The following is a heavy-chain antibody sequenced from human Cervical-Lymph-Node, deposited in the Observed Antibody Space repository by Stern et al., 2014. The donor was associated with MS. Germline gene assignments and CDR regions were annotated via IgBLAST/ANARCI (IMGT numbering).Heavy chain of an antibody. CDR2: IVPLFGKP. Sequence: VQLLDSGAEVKKPGSSVKVSCKASGGTFSNYATSWVRQAPGQGLEWMXGIVPLFGKPNYAQKFQGRVTITADESTSTAYMDLSSLRSEDTAVYYCASPLTATSVPFGYYGMDVWGQGTTVTVS. J-gene: IGHJ6*02. CDR1: GGTFSNYA. D-gene: IGHD4-17*01. CDR3: ASPLTATSVPFGYYGMDV. V-gene: IGHV1-69*01.